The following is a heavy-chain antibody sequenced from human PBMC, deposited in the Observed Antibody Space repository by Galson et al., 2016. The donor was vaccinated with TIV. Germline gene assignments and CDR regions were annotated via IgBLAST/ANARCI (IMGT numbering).Heavy chain of an antibody. Sequence: SLRLSCAASGFTFSSYAMHWVRQAPGKGLEWVAIVSYDGRTKDDSDSVRGRFTIARDNSKNTLYLQMNSLRREDTGIYYCARERTSVVGRSLDFWGQGTVVTVSS. D-gene: IGHD2-15*01. J-gene: IGHJ4*02. CDR2: VSYDGRTK. CDR3: ARERTSVVGRSLDF. CDR1: GFTFSSYA. V-gene: IGHV3-30-3*01.